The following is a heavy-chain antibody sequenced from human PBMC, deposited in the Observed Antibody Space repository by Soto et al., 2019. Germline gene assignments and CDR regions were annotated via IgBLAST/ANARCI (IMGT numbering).Heavy chain of an antibody. CDR3: ANLGYCTGGTCFYQMDF. CDR2: IDGGGGIT. Sequence: GGSLRHSGAASGFAYGGDPMSWDRKAQGKGLEWVSAIDGGGGITNYADSVKGRFTISRDNPKNTLYLQMNSLRAEDTAAYYCANLGYCTGGTCFYQMDFWGLGTLVTVSS. CDR1: GFAYGGDP. V-gene: IGHV3-23*01. J-gene: IGHJ4*02. D-gene: IGHD2-8*02.